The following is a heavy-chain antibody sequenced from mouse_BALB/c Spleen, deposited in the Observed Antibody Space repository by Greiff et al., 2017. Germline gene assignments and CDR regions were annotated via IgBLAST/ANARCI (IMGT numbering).Heavy chain of an antibody. CDR2: INPGSGGT. CDR1: GYAFTNYL. D-gene: IGHD2-1*01. V-gene: IGHV1-54*01. Sequence: VQLQQSGAELVRPGTSVKVSCKASGYAFTNYLIEWVKQRPGQGLEWIGVINPGSGGTNYNEKFKGKATLTADKSSSTAYMQLSSLTSDDSAVYFCARSGNGLDYWGQGTTLTVSS. J-gene: IGHJ2*01. CDR3: ARSGNGLDY.